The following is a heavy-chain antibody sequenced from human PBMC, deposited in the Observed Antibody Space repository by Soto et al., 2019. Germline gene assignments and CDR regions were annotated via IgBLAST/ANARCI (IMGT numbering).Heavy chain of an antibody. V-gene: IGHV1-2*02. CDR2: INPYNGDT. Sequence: QVQLVQSGAEVRKPGASMKVSCKASGYTFTNYSLHWVRQAPGQGLEWLAWINPYNGDTVYGQKFLGSVTLTRDTSTTTAYLDMTSLTSADTATYFCARDFATLTKDEWGQGTLVNGSS. J-gene: IGHJ4*02. D-gene: IGHD3-9*01. CDR1: GYTFTNYS. CDR3: ARDFATLTKDE.